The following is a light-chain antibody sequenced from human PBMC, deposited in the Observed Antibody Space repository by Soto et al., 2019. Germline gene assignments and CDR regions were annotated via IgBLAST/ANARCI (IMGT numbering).Light chain of an antibody. CDR1: SSDVGFYNY. V-gene: IGLV2-14*03. Sequence: QSVLTQPASVSGSPGQSITISCTGTSSDVGFYNYVSWYQHHPGKAPKLMIYDVSNRPSGVSDRFSGSKSGNTASLTISGLQADDEADYYCSSYTSTNNLFVFGTGTKVTVL. CDR2: DVS. J-gene: IGLJ1*01. CDR3: SSYTSTNNLFV.